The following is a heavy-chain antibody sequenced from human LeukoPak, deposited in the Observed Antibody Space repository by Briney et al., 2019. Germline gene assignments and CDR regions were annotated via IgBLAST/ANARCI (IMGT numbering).Heavy chain of an antibody. CDR3: ANQIGETAGPYY. CDR1: GGSISSPSYY. D-gene: IGHD2-21*02. Sequence: SETLSLTCTVSGGSISSPSYYFGWIRQPPGKGLEWLGNIHYSERTYYNPSLESRLTISVDTSKTQFSLTFSSVTAADMAVYFCANQIGETAGPYYWGQGILVTVSS. CDR2: IHYSERT. J-gene: IGHJ4*02. V-gene: IGHV4-39*01.